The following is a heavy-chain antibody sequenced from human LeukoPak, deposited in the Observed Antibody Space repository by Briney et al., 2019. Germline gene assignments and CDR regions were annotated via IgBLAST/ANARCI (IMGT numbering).Heavy chain of an antibody. V-gene: IGHV3-7*05. CDR3: AREMSWSGRDY. CDR2: IKQDGSEK. D-gene: IGHD3-10*01. CDR1: GFTFSNYW. J-gene: IGHJ4*02. Sequence: GSLRLSCAASGFTFSNYWMSWVRQAPGKGLEWVANIKQDGSEKNYVGSVKGRFTISRDNAKNSLYLQMNSLRAEDTAVYYCAREMSWSGRDYWGQGTLVTVSS.